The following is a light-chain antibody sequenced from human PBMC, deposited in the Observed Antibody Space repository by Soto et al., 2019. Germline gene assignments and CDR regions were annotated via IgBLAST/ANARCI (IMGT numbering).Light chain of an antibody. CDR1: QSVLYSSNNK. CDR3: KQFLYLPPT. V-gene: IGKV4-1*01. Sequence: DIVMTQSPDSLAVSLGERATINCKSSQSVLYSSNNKLAWYQQKPGQPPKLLLYWASTRESGVHDRFSGSGSGTDFTLTIRSLQAEDVAVYYCKQFLYLPPTFGGGTKVDIK. J-gene: IGKJ4*01. CDR2: WAS.